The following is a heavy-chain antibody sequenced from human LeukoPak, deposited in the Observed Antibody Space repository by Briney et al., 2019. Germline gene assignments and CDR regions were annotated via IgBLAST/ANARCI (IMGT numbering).Heavy chain of an antibody. CDR2: ISSSSSTI. Sequence: GGSLRLSCAASGFTFSSYSMNWVRQAPGKGLEWVSYISSSSSTIYYADSVKGRFTISRDNAKNSLYLQMNSLRAEDTAVYYCARGVHSSSWYGPTFYYYYYMDVWGKGTTVTVSS. J-gene: IGHJ6*03. V-gene: IGHV3-48*01. D-gene: IGHD6-13*01. CDR3: ARGVHSSSWYGPTFYYYYYMDV. CDR1: GFTFSSYS.